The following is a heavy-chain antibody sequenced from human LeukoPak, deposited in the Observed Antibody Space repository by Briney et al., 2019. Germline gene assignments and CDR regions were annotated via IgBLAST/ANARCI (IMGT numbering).Heavy chain of an antibody. CDR2: IYYSGST. J-gene: IGHJ4*02. V-gene: IGHV4-39*07. CDR3: ARVGLVGATELVDY. D-gene: IGHD1-26*01. CDR1: GGSISSSSYY. Sequence: KPSETLSLTCTVSGGSISSSSYYWGWIRQPPGKGLEWTGSIYYSGSTYYNPSLKSRVTISVDTSKNQFSLKLSSVTAADTAVYYCARVGLVGATELVDYWGQGTLVTVSS.